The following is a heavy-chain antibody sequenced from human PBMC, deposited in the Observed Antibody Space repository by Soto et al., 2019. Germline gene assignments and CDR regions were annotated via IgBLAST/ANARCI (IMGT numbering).Heavy chain of an antibody. J-gene: IGHJ1*01. CDR2: ISGSGGST. V-gene: IGHV3-23*01. CDR3: AKNPSSRVVVVPAAISHFQH. D-gene: IGHD2-2*01. CDR1: GFTFSSYA. Sequence: AGGSLRLSCAASGFTFSSYAMSWVRQAPGKGLEWVSAISGSGGSTYYADSVKGRFTISRDNSKNTLYLQMNSLRAEDTAVYYCAKNPSSRVVVVPAAISHFQHWGQGTLVTVSS.